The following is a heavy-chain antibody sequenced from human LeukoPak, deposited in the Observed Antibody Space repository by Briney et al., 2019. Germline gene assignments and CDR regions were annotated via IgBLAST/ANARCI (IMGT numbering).Heavy chain of an antibody. V-gene: IGHV3-15*01. CDR1: GVTFNNAW. CDR2: TKSKTDGGTT. Sequence: GGSLRLSCAASGVTFNNAWMSWVRQAPGKGLEWVGRTKSKTDGGTTDYAAPVKGRFTISRDDSKNTLYLQLNSLKTEDTAVYYCTTAVTTTFGAFDIWGQGTMVTVSS. J-gene: IGHJ3*02. CDR3: TTAVTTTFGAFDI. D-gene: IGHD4-17*01.